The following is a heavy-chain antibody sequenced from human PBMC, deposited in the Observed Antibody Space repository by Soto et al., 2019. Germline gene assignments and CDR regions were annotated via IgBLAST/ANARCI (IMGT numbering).Heavy chain of an antibody. V-gene: IGHV3-30*18. Sequence: GGSLRLSCAASGFTFSSYGMHWVRQAPGKGLEWVAVISYDGSNKYYADSVKGRFTISRDNSKNTLYLQMNSLRAEDTAVYYCAKDPRYSGTGEGYWGQGTLVTVS. J-gene: IGHJ4*02. CDR3: AKDPRYSGTGEGY. CDR2: ISYDGSNK. CDR1: GFTFSSYG. D-gene: IGHD1-26*01.